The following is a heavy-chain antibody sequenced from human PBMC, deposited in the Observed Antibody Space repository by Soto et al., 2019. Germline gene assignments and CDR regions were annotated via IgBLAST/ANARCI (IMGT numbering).Heavy chain of an antibody. V-gene: IGHV3-48*01. CDR1: GFTFSSYS. CDR2: ISSSSSTI. CDR3: AKGVVIIVVVDYYGMDV. D-gene: IGHD3-3*01. Sequence: GGSLRLSCAASGFTFSSYSMNWVRQAPGKGLEWVSYISSSSSTIYYADSVKGRFTISRDNSKNTLYLQMNSLRAEDTAVYYCAKGVVIIVVVDYYGMDVWGQGTTVTVSS. J-gene: IGHJ6*02.